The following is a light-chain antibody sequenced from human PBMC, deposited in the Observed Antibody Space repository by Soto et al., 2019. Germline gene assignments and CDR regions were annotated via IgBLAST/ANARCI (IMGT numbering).Light chain of an antibody. CDR1: QSVSNY. V-gene: IGKV1-39*01. J-gene: IGKJ1*01. CDR3: QQSYSSPQT. CDR2: STS. Sequence: DIQMTQSPSSPSASVGDRVTITCRASQSVSNYLNWYRQLPGKAPTLLIYSTSTLQSGVPSRFSGSGSGTDFTLTISGLQTEDFATYFCQQSYSSPQTFGQGTKVEIK.